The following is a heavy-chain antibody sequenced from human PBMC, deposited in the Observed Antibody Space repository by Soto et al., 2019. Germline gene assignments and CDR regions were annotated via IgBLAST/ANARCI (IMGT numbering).Heavy chain of an antibody. CDR1: GFTFSSYA. CDR3: AKDLERYFDWTIAEYYYGMDV. D-gene: IGHD3-9*01. Sequence: GSLRLSCAASGFTFSSYAMSWVRQAPGKGLEWVSAISGSGGSTYYADSVKGRFTISRDNSKNTLYLQMNSLRAEDTAVYYCAKDLERYFDWTIAEYYYGMDVWGQGTTVTVSS. V-gene: IGHV3-23*01. CDR2: ISGSGGST. J-gene: IGHJ6*02.